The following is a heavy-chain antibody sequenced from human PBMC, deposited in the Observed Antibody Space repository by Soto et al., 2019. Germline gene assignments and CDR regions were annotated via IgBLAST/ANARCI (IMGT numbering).Heavy chain of an antibody. D-gene: IGHD3-10*01. J-gene: IGHJ4*02. Sequence: QVQLMQSGPEVKKPGASVKVSCKASGYTFTSYGIIWVRQAPGQGLEWMGWISAYNGYTNYTQKLQGRVSMTTDTSTSTGYMELRSLRSDDTAVYYCARDNFRWFGELSYFDYWGQGTLVTVSS. CDR1: GYTFTSYG. CDR2: ISAYNGYT. V-gene: IGHV1-18*01. CDR3: ARDNFRWFGELSYFDY.